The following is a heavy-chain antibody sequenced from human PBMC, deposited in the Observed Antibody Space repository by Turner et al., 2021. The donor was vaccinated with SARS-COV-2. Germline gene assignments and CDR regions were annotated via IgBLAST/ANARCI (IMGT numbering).Heavy chain of an antibody. CDR1: GYTLIELS. V-gene: IGHV1-24*01. J-gene: IGHJ5*02. Sequence: QVQLGQSGAEVKKPGASVKVSCKVSGYTLIELSMHWVRQAPGKGLEWMGGFDPEDGETIYAQKFQGRVTMTEDTSTDTAYMELSSLRSEDTAVYYCATAPPYCTNGVCPNWFDPWGQGTLVTVSS. D-gene: IGHD2-8*01. CDR2: FDPEDGET. CDR3: ATAPPYCTNGVCPNWFDP.